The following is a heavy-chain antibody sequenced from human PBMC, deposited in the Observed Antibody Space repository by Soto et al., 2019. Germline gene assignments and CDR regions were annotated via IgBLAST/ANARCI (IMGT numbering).Heavy chain of an antibody. J-gene: IGHJ4*02. D-gene: IGHD2-15*01. CDR1: GGSFSGYY. Sequence: PSETLSLTCAVYGGSFSGYYWSWIRQPPGKGLEWIGEINHSGSTNYNPSLKSRVTISVDTSKNQFSLKLSSVTAADTAVYYCAGTRGYCSGGSCPTVVDYWGQGTLVTVSS. CDR3: AGTRGYCSGGSCPTVVDY. CDR2: INHSGST. V-gene: IGHV4-34*01.